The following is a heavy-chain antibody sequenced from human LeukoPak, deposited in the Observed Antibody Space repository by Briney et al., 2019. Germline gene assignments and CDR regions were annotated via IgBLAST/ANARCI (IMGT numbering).Heavy chain of an antibody. V-gene: IGHV1-69*05. CDR3: ARSRHYDFWSGYYLRAYYYYDMDV. CDR1: GGTFSSYA. Sequence: GASVKVSCKASGGTFSSYAISWVRQAPGQGLEWMGGIIPIFGTANYAQKFQGRVTITTDESTSTAYMELSSLRSEDTAVYYCARSRHYDFWSGYYLRAYYYYDMDVWGKGTTVTVSS. J-gene: IGHJ6*03. D-gene: IGHD3-3*01. CDR2: IIPIFGTA.